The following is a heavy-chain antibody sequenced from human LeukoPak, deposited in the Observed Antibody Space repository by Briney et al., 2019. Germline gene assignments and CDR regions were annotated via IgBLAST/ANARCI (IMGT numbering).Heavy chain of an antibody. D-gene: IGHD4-11*01. CDR2: INPKNGDT. Sequence: ASVKVSCKASGYTFSGFYINWVRQAPGQGLEWMGWINPKNGDTHYAQDFLGRVTMTRDTSISTAYMELSRLTSDDTAVYYCARDRWTTETTYCDYWGQGTLVSVSS. J-gene: IGHJ4*02. CDR3: ARDRWTTETTYCDY. V-gene: IGHV1-2*02. CDR1: GYTFSGFY.